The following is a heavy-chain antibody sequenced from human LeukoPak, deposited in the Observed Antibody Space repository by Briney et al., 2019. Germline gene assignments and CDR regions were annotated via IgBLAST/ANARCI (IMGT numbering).Heavy chain of an antibody. J-gene: IGHJ4*02. CDR1: GDSISPYY. V-gene: IGHV4-59*12. Sequence: PSETLSLTCTVSGDSISPYYWGWIRQPPGKGLEWIGYIYYSGDTTYNPSLKSRVTMSVDTSKNQFSLKLSSVTAADTAVYYCARLSPKRGDGYKKAFDYWGQGTLVTVSS. D-gene: IGHD5-24*01. CDR3: ARLSPKRGDGYKKAFDY. CDR2: IYYSGDT.